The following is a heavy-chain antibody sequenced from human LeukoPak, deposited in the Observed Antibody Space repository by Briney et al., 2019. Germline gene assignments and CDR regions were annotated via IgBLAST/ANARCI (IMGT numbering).Heavy chain of an antibody. Sequence: AGGSLGLSCAASGFTFSSYAMSWVRQAPGKGLEWVSAISGSGGSTYYADSVKGRFTISRDNSKNTLYPQMNSLRAEDTAVYYCAKDLYSSSWYGWFDPWGQGTLVTVSS. V-gene: IGHV3-23*01. J-gene: IGHJ5*02. CDR1: GFTFSSYA. CDR2: ISGSGGST. D-gene: IGHD6-13*01. CDR3: AKDLYSSSWYGWFDP.